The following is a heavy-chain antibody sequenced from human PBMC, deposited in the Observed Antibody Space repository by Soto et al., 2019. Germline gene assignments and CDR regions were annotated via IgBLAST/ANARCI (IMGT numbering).Heavy chain of an antibody. J-gene: IGHJ6*02. CDR1: GFTFSSYE. Sequence: GGSLRLSCAASGFTFSSYEMNWVRQAPGKGLEWVSYISSSGSTIYYADSVKGRFTISRDNAKNSLYLQMNSLRAEDTAVYYCARDRADIVVVPASYYYGMDVWGQGTTVTVSS. CDR2: ISSSGSTI. V-gene: IGHV3-48*03. CDR3: ARDRADIVVVPASYYYGMDV. D-gene: IGHD2-2*01.